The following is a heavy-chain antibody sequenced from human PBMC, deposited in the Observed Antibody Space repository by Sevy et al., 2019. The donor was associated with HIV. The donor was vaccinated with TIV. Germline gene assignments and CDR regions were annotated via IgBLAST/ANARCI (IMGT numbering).Heavy chain of an antibody. CDR2: INRDGSRT. Sequence: GGSLRLSCAASGFTFSSYWMHWVRQAPGKGLVWVSRINRDGSRTSYADSVKGRFTISRDNAKNTLYLQMNSLRAEDTAVYYCAGDFYCGGDCRWGMDVWGQGTTVTVSS. D-gene: IGHD2-21*02. V-gene: IGHV3-74*01. J-gene: IGHJ6*02. CDR3: AGDFYCGGDCRWGMDV. CDR1: GFTFSSYW.